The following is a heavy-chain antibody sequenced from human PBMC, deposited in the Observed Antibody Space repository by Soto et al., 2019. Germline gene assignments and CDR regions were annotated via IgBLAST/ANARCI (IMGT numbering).Heavy chain of an antibody. D-gene: IGHD6-25*01. CDR2: ITSGAST. Sequence: GGSLRLSCAASGFTFSSCGMRWVRQAPGKGLEWVSSITSGASTYYAGSVKGRFTVSRDNSKNTVYLQMNSVGADDSAVYYCAKLRLETSGHYGMDVWGQGTTVTVSS. CDR1: GFTFSSCG. V-gene: IGHV3-23*01. CDR3: AKLRLETSGHYGMDV. J-gene: IGHJ6*02.